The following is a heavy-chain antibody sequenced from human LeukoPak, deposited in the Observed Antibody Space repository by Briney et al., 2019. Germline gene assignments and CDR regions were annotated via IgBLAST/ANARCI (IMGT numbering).Heavy chain of an antibody. CDR2: INPNSGGT. D-gene: IGHD4-17*01. V-gene: IGHV1-2*02. CDR3: ARVTVKPNWFDP. J-gene: IGHJ5*02. CDR1: GYTLTVYY. Sequence: ASVKVSCKASGYTLTVYYIHWVRQAPRQGLEWMGWINPNSGGTNYAQKFQGRVTMTRDTSISTAYMELSRLRSDDTAVYYCARVTVKPNWFDPWGQGTLVTVSS.